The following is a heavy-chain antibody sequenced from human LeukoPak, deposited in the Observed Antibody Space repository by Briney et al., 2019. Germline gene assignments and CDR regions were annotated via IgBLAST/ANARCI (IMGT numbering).Heavy chain of an antibody. D-gene: IGHD2-2*02. CDR1: GGSISSGTYY. CDR2: VYYSGST. J-gene: IGHJ5*02. Sequence: SETLSLTCTVSGGSISSGTYYWGWIRQPPGKGLQWIGSVYYSGSTYYNPSLQSRVTISVDTSKNHFSLRLSSVTAADTAVYYCARDSPDCGSTTCYKDWFDPWGQGTLVTVSS. V-gene: IGHV4-39*07. CDR3: ARDSPDCGSTTCYKDWFDP.